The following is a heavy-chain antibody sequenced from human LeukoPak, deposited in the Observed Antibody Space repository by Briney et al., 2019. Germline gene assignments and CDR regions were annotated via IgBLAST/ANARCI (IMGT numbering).Heavy chain of an antibody. J-gene: IGHJ3*02. CDR3: ARVAAAGTLDI. Sequence: GGSLRLSCAASGFTFSSYAMHWVRQAPGKGLEWVAVISYDGSNKYYADSVKGRFTISRDNSKNTLYLQMNSLRAEDTAVYYCARVAAAGTLDIWGQGTMVTVSS. CDR2: ISYDGSNK. CDR1: GFTFSSYA. V-gene: IGHV3-30-3*01. D-gene: IGHD6-13*01.